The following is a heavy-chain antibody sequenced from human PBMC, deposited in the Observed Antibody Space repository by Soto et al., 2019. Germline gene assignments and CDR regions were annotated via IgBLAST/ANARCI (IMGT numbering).Heavy chain of an antibody. CDR1: GGTFSSYA. CDR2: IIPIFGTA. D-gene: IGHD2-15*01. V-gene: IGHV1-69*13. J-gene: IGHJ6*02. CDR3: AGLALGYCSGGSCYPSEYYYYYGMDV. Sequence: GASVKVSCKASGGTFSSYAISWVRQAPGQGLEWMGGIIPIFGTANYAQKFQGRVTITADESTSTAYMELSSLRSEDTAVYYCAGLALGYCSGGSCYPSEYYYYYGMDVWGQGTTVTVS.